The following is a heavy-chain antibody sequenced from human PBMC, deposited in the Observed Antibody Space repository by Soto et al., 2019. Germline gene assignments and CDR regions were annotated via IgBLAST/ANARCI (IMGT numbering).Heavy chain of an antibody. CDR2: ISGSGGST. Sequence: PGGSLRLSCAASGFTFATYAMTWVRQAPGKGLEWVSAISGSGGSTYYADSVKGRFTISRDNSKNTLFLQMNSLRAEDTAVYYCATRRGASYYYYGMDVWGQGTTVTVSS. J-gene: IGHJ6*02. CDR1: GFTFATYA. CDR3: ATRRGASYYYYGMDV. V-gene: IGHV3-23*01.